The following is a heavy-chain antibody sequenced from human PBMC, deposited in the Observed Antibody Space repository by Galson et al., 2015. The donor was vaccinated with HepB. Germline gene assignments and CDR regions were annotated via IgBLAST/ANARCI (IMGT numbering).Heavy chain of an antibody. CDR2: VSGTSNYI. Sequence: SLRLSCAASGFTFSSYSVNWVRQAPGKGLEWVSSVSGTSNYIFYADSVKGRFTISRDNAKNSVNLQMNILTAEDTAVYYCARDGSHAYEFDHGGQGTLVTVSS. CDR3: ARDGSHAYEFDH. J-gene: IGHJ4*02. D-gene: IGHD5-12*01. CDR1: GFTFSSYS. V-gene: IGHV3-21*01.